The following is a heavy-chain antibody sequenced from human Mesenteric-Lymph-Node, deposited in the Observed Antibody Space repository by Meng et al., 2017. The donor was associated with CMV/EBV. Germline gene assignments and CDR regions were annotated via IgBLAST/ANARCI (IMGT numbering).Heavy chain of an antibody. CDR2: INPNSGNT. CDR3: ARDGVGTSGLFDY. CDR1: GYTFTSYG. J-gene: IGHJ4*02. Sequence: ASVKVSCKASGYTFTSYGISWVRQAPGQGLQWMGIINPNSGNTNYAQKFQGRVTMTRDTSTRIVYLELSSLRSEDTAVYYCARDGVGTSGLFDYWGQGTLVTVSS. D-gene: IGHD2-2*01. V-gene: IGHV1-46*01.